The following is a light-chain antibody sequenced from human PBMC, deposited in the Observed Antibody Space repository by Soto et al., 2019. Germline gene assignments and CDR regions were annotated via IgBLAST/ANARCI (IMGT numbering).Light chain of an antibody. V-gene: IGKV1-5*01. CDR3: QQYNRYSGT. CDR2: DAS. J-gene: IGKJ1*01. Sequence: DIQMTQSPSTLAASVGDRVTITCRASQSISTWLAWYQQKPGQAPKLLIYDASRLESGVPSRFSGSGSGTEFTLTISSLQPDDFATYFCQQYNRYSGTFGQGTKVDIK. CDR1: QSISTW.